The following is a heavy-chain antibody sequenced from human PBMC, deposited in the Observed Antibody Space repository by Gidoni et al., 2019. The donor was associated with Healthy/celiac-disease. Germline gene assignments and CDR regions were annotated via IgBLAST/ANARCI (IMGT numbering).Heavy chain of an antibody. CDR2: INHSGST. CDR1: GGSFSGYY. V-gene: IGHV4-34*01. D-gene: IGHD1-26*01. J-gene: IGHJ4*02. Sequence: QVQLQQWGAGLLKPSATLSLTCAVYGGSFSGYYWSWIRQPPGKGLEWIGEINHSGSTNYNPSLKSRVTISVDTSKNQFSLKLSSVTAADTAVYYCARGYGEWELPGHYWGQGTLVTVSS. CDR3: ARGYGEWELPGHY.